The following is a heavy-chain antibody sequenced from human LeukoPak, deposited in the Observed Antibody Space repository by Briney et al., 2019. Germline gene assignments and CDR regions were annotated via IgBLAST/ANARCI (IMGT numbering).Heavy chain of an antibody. Sequence: GGSLRLSCATSGFTFSHYGMHWVRQAPGKGLEWVAVIWYDGSNKYYADSVKGRFTISRDNSKNTLYLQMNSLRAEDTAVYYCARDSEGTMIVVADFDYWGQGTLVTVSS. V-gene: IGHV3-30*19. D-gene: IGHD3-22*01. CDR1: GFTFSHYG. CDR2: IWYDGSNK. CDR3: ARDSEGTMIVVADFDY. J-gene: IGHJ4*02.